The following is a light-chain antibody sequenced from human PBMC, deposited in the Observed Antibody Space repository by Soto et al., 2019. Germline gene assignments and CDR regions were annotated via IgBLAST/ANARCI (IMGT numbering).Light chain of an antibody. V-gene: IGKV1-39*01. CDR2: GAS. J-gene: IGKJ1*01. Sequence: DIQMTQSPSSLSASVGDRVTITCRASQTIRYSLNWYQRKPGKVPKVLIYGASNLQSGVPPRFSGSGSGTDFALTISSLQPEDFATYYCHQTAGSLTWTFGQGTRVEAK. CDR1: QTIRYS. CDR3: HQTAGSLTWT.